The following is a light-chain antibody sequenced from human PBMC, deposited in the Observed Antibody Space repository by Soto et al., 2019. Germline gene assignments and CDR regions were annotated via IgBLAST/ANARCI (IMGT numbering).Light chain of an antibody. J-gene: IGLJ1*01. V-gene: IGLV2-8*01. Sequence: QSVLTQPPSASGSPGQSVTISCTGTSSDVGGYKYVSWYQQHPGKAPKLILYEVSKRPSGVPDRFSGSKSGNTASLTVSGLQAEDEADYYCNSYDGSIYVFGNGTKVTV. CDR2: EVS. CDR1: SSDVGGYKY. CDR3: NSYDGSIYV.